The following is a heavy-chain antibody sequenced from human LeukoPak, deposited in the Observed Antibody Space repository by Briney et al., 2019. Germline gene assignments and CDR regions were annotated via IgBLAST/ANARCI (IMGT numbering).Heavy chain of an antibody. Sequence: GGSLRLSCGASGFTFSSYGMHWVRQAPGKGLEWVAVISYDGSNKYYADSVKGRFTISRDNSKNTLYLQMNSLRAEDTAVYYCAKDASSSWSDAFDIWGQGTMVTVSS. CDR2: ISYDGSNK. CDR3: AKDASSSWSDAFDI. V-gene: IGHV3-30*18. CDR1: GFTFSSYG. J-gene: IGHJ3*02. D-gene: IGHD6-13*01.